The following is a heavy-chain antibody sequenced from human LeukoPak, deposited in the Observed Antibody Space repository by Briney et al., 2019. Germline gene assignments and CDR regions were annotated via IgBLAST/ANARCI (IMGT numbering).Heavy chain of an antibody. CDR2: ISAYNGNT. CDR1: GYTFTSYG. J-gene: IGHJ4*02. V-gene: IGHV1-18*01. CDR3: ARSLAMVRGVIITPGY. Sequence: ASVEVSCKASGYTFTSYGISWVRQAPGQGLEWMGWISAYNGNTNYAQKLQGRVTMTTDTSTSTAYMELRSLRSDDTAVYYCARSLAMVRGVIITPGYWGQGTLVTVSS. D-gene: IGHD3-10*01.